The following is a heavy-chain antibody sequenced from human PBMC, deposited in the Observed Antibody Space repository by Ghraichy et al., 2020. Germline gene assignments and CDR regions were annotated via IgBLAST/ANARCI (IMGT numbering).Heavy chain of an antibody. CDR2: IYYSGTT. V-gene: IGHV4-59*01. CDR1: GASMSPFH. D-gene: IGHD2-21*02. CDR3: ASVMTSYCGGDCYSHYFDF. Sequence: SQTLSLTCSVSGASMSPFHWSWVRKPPGKGLEWIGYIYYSGTTTYNPALQSRVTLSIDTSKNQFSLQLTSMTAADTAVYFCASVMTSYCGGDCYSHYFDFWGQGSLVTASS. J-gene: IGHJ4*02.